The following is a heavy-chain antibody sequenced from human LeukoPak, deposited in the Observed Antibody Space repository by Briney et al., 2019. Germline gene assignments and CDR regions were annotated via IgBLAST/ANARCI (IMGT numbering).Heavy chain of an antibody. Sequence: GGSLRLSCAASGFTFSSYSMNWVRKAPGKGLEWVSSISSSSSYIYYADSVKGRFTISRDNAKNSLYLQMNSLRAEDTAVYYCARCPISSGYYYLDYWGQGTLVTVSS. V-gene: IGHV3-21*01. D-gene: IGHD3-22*01. CDR3: ARCPISSGYYYLDY. J-gene: IGHJ4*02. CDR1: GFTFSSYS. CDR2: ISSSSSYI.